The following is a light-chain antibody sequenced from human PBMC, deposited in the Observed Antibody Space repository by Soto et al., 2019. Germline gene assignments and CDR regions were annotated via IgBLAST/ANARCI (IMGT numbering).Light chain of an antibody. J-gene: IGLJ3*02. CDR1: SADIGYYTY. Sequence: QSALTQPASVSGSLGQSITLSCTGSSADIGYYTYVSWYQQHPGNAPRLVIYEGNKRPSGVSDRFSASKSGSTASLTISGLRAEDEADYYCSSFTRATSGVFGGGTKLTVL. CDR3: SSFTRATSGV. CDR2: EGN. V-gene: IGLV2-14*01.